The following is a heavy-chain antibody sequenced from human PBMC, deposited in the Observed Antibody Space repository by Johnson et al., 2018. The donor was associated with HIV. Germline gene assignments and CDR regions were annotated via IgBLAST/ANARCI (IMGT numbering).Heavy chain of an antibody. CDR1: GFTFSRFA. D-gene: IGHD2-2*01. CDR2: ISYDGSNK. Sequence: QVQLVESGGGVVQPGRSLRLSCAASGFTFSRFAIHWVRQAPGKGLEWVAVISYDGSNKYYTDSVKGRFTISRDNSKNVLYLQMKTLRLEDTAIYYCARPRVAVLPAGAFDIWGPGTMVTVSS. J-gene: IGHJ3*02. V-gene: IGHV3-30-3*01. CDR3: ARPRVAVLPAGAFDI.